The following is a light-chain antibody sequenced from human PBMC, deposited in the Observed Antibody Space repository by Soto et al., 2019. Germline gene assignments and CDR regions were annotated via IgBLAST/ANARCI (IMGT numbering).Light chain of an antibody. J-gene: IGKJ1*01. CDR1: QSISSH. CDR3: QQYNSYSQT. Sequence: EIVMTQSPATLSVSPGERATLSCRASQSISSHLAWYQQKPGQAPRLLIYDASTRATGIPVRFSGSGSGTEFTLTISSLQPDDFATYYCQQYNSYSQTFGQGTKVDIK. CDR2: DAS. V-gene: IGKV3-15*01.